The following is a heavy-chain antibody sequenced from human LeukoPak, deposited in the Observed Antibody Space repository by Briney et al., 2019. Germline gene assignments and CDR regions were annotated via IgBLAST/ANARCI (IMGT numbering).Heavy chain of an antibody. CDR2: ISAYNGNT. V-gene: IGHV1-18*01. D-gene: IGHD2-21*01. CDR1: GYTFTSYG. Sequence: ASVKVSCKASGYTFTSYGISWVRQAPGQGLEWMGWISAYNGNTNYAQKLQGRVTMTTDTSTSTAYMELRSLRSDDTAVYCCARDFDVVVIATTPFDYWGQGTLVTVSS. J-gene: IGHJ4*02. CDR3: ARDFDVVVIATTPFDY.